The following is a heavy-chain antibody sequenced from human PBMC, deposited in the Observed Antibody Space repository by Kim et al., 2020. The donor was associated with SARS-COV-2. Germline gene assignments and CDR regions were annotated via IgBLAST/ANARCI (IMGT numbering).Heavy chain of an antibody. CDR1: GFTFSSYG. J-gene: IGHJ6*02. CDR3: AKDSGGHRYDIFLGHYYYYGMDV. D-gene: IGHD3-9*01. Sequence: GGSLRLSCAASGFTFSSYGMHWVRQAPGKGLEWVAVIWYDGSNKYYADSVKGRFTISRDNSKNTLYLQMNSLRAEDTAVYYCAKDSGGHRYDIFLGHYYYYGMDVWGQGTTVTVSS. V-gene: IGHV3-33*06. CDR2: IWYDGSNK.